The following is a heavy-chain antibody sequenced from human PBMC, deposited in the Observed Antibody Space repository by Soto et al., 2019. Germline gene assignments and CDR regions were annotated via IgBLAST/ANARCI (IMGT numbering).Heavy chain of an antibody. Sequence: GGSLRLSCAASGFTFSSYAMSWVRQAPGKGLEWVSAISGSGGSTYYADSVKGRFTISRDNSKNTLYLQMNSLRAEDKAVYYCEKGGPESSGYFRYWGQGTLVTVSS. CDR3: EKGGPESSGYFRY. D-gene: IGHD3-22*01. CDR1: GFTFSSYA. J-gene: IGHJ4*02. V-gene: IGHV3-23*01. CDR2: ISGSGGST.